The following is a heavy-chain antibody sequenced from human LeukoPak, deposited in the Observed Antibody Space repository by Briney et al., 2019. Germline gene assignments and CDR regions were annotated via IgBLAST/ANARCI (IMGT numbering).Heavy chain of an antibody. CDR3: ARDFGHDFWSGYGRFDP. Sequence: SQALSLTCTVSGASISSGDYYWSWIRQPPGKGLEWIGYIYYSGSTYYNPSLKSRVTISVDTSKNQFSLKLSSVTAADMAVYYCARDFGHDFWSGYGRFDPWGQGTLVTVSS. J-gene: IGHJ5*02. CDR1: GASISSGDYY. CDR2: IYYSGST. D-gene: IGHD3-3*01. V-gene: IGHV4-30-4*08.